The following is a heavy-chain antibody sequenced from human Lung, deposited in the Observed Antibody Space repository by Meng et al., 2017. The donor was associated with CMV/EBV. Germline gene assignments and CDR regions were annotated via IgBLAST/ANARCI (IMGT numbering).Heavy chain of an antibody. Sequence: VQLGESGAGVRKPGASVKVSCKASGYTFTNYGITWVRQAPGQGLEWMGWINAYNGDTNYAQTLQGRVTMATDTYTSTAYMELRSLRSDDTAVYYCARVEVGITSGDYWGQGTLVTVSS. CDR3: ARVEVGITSGDY. V-gene: IGHV1-18*01. CDR2: INAYNGDT. D-gene: IGHD1-26*01. CDR1: GYTFTNYG. J-gene: IGHJ4*02.